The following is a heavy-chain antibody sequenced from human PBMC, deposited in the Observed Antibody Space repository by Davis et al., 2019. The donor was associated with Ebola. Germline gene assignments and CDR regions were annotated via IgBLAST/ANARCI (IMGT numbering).Heavy chain of an antibody. CDR2: ISSSSSYT. Sequence: GGSLRLSCAASGFTFSDYYMSWIRQAPGKGLEWVSYISSSSSYTNYAGSVKGRFTISRDNAKNSLYLQMNSLRAEDTAVYYCAREQYYDFWSGREKGVFFDYWGQGTLVTVSS. V-gene: IGHV3-11*06. CDR3: AREQYYDFWSGREKGVFFDY. CDR1: GFTFSDYY. J-gene: IGHJ4*02. D-gene: IGHD3-3*01.